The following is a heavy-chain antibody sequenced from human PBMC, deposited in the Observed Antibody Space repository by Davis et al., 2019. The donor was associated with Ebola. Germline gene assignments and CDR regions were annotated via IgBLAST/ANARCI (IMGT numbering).Heavy chain of an antibody. Sequence: PGGSLRLSCAASGFTFSSYWMSWVRQAPGKGLEWVANIKQDGSEKYYVDSVKGRFTISRDNAKNSLYLQMNSLRAEDTAVYYCARSVLRFLEWTSGGCYFDYWGQGTLVTVSS. J-gene: IGHJ4*02. CDR3: ARSVLRFLEWTSGGCYFDY. CDR2: IKQDGSEK. CDR1: GFTFSSYW. D-gene: IGHD3-3*01. V-gene: IGHV3-7*01.